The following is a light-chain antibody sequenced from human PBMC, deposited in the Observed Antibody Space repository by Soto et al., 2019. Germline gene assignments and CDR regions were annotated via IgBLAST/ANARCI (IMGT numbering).Light chain of an antibody. Sequence: SYELTQPLSVSVALGQTARITCEGDNIGSKNVHWYQQKPGQAPVLVIYRDFNRPSGIPERFSGSNSGNTATLTISRAQAGDEADFYYQVYGSSTRVIFGGGTQLTV. CDR2: RDF. J-gene: IGLJ2*01. CDR3: QVYGSSTRVI. CDR1: NIGSKN. V-gene: IGLV3-9*01.